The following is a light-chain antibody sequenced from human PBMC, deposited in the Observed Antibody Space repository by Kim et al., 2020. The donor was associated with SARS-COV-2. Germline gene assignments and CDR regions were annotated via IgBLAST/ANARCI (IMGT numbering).Light chain of an antibody. CDR2: RDT. Sequence: ALGQTARISWGGNNIGSKNVDWYQQKPGQAPVLVIYRDTNRPSGIPERFSGSNSGNTATLTISRAQAGDEADYYCQVWDSSTTWVFGGGTQLTVL. CDR3: QVWDSSTTWV. CDR1: NIGSKN. J-gene: IGLJ3*02. V-gene: IGLV3-9*01.